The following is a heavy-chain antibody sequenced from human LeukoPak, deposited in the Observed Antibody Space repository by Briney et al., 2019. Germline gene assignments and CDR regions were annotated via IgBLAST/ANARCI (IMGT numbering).Heavy chain of an antibody. V-gene: IGHV3-30*18. Sequence: GGSLRLSCAASGFTFSSYGMHWVRQAPGKGLEWVAVISYDGSNKYYADSVKGRFTISRDNSKNTLYLQMNSLRAEDTAVYYCAKGMAMYSSGWHPPYDYWGQGTLVTVSS. CDR1: GFTFSSYG. J-gene: IGHJ4*02. D-gene: IGHD6-19*01. CDR3: AKGMAMYSSGWHPPYDY. CDR2: ISYDGSNK.